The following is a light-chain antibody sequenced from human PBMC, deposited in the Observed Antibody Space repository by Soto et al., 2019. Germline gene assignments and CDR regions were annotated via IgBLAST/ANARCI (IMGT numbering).Light chain of an antibody. CDR1: QDVSSK. Sequence: ELVVTQSPATLSVSPGERVTLSCRTSQDVSSKLAWYQQKAGQAPSLLIYDASTRATGTPARFSGSGSGTGFPLAVSSLQSEDYAFYFCQQYIRWPLTFGGGTKLEIK. CDR3: QQYIRWPLT. V-gene: IGKV3D-15*01. J-gene: IGKJ4*01. CDR2: DAS.